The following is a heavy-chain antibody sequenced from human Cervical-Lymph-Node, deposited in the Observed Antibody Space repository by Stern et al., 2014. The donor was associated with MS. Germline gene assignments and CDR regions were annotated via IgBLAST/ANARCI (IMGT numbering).Heavy chain of an antibody. D-gene: IGHD4-17*01. CDR2: ISYDGSIK. J-gene: IGHJ6*02. V-gene: IGHV3-30*04. CDR3: ARDRLDGDYVYYYGLDV. Sequence: VHLVESGGGVVRPGRSLRLSCATSGFTFSRYAVLWVRQAPGKGLEWVAAISYDGSIKFYGDSVKGRFTISRDNSKNTLFLQMNNLRPEDSGVYHCARDRLDGDYVYYYGLDVWGQGTTVTVSS. CDR1: GFTFSRYA.